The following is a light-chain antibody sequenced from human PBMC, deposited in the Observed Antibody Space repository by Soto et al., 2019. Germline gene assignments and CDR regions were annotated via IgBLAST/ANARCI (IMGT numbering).Light chain of an antibody. Sequence: EIVLTQSPGTLSLSPGERATLSCRASQSISSSYLAWYQQKPGQAPRLLIYGASRRATGIPDRFSGRKSGTDFTLTITTLEPEDSAVYFCQQYASSPYTFGQGTKVEIK. CDR1: QSISSSY. CDR2: GAS. V-gene: IGKV3-20*01. CDR3: QQYASSPYT. J-gene: IGKJ2*01.